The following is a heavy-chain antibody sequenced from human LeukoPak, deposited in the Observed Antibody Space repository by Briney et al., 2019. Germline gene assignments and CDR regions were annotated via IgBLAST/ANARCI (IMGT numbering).Heavy chain of an antibody. CDR3: ARGPSITIFGVVNDY. Sequence: GASVNVSCKASGYTFTSYGISWVRQAPGQGLEWMGWISGYNGNTNYAQKVKGRVTMTIDKSTSTAYMELRSLRSDDTAVYYCARGPSITIFGVVNDYWGQGTLVTVSS. CDR2: ISGYNGNT. J-gene: IGHJ4*02. V-gene: IGHV1-18*01. CDR1: GYTFTSYG. D-gene: IGHD3-3*01.